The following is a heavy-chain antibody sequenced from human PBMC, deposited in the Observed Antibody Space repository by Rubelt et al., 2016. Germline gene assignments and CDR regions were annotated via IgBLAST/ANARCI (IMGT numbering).Heavy chain of an antibody. D-gene: IGHD6-6*01. V-gene: IGHV4-34*01. CDR2: INHSGST. Sequence: QVQLQQWGAGLLKPSETLSLTCAVYGGSFSGYYWSWIRQPPGKGLEWIGEINHSGSTNYNPSLKSRVTISVDTSKNQFSLKLSSVTAADTAVYYCARHTTFARQFDYWGQGTLVTVSS. CDR1: GGSFSGYY. CDR3: ARHTTFARQFDY. J-gene: IGHJ4*02.